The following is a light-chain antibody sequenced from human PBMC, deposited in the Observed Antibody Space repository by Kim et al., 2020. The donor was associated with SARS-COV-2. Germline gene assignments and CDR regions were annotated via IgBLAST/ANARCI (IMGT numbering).Light chain of an antibody. Sequence: PSAAVGATVTITGRASQSVSSSLGWYQQKPGKAPKLLIYGASRLESGVPSRFSGSGSGTEFTLTISNLQPDDFATYYCQQYINYYTFGQGTKLEI. J-gene: IGKJ2*01. V-gene: IGKV1-5*01. CDR1: QSVSSS. CDR3: QQYINYYT. CDR2: GAS.